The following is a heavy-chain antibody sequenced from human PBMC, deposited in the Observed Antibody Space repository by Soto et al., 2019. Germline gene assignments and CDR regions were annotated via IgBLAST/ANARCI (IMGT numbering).Heavy chain of an antibody. Sequence: EVQLVESGGGLVQPGGSLRLSCAASGFTFSSYWMHWVRQAPGKGLVWVSRINSDGSSTSYADSVKGRFTISRDNAKNTLYLQMNGLRAEDTAVYYCARDSYSSGAIAYWGQGTLVTVSS. CDR2: INSDGSST. V-gene: IGHV3-74*01. CDR1: GFTFSSYW. J-gene: IGHJ4*02. D-gene: IGHD6-25*01. CDR3: ARDSYSSGAIAY.